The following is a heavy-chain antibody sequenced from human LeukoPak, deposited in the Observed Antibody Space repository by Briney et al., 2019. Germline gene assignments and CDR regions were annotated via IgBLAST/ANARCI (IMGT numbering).Heavy chain of an antibody. V-gene: IGHV3-30*03. Sequence: PGGSLRLSCAVSGFNFNAYDIHWVRQAPGKGLEWMAIISSDGSEKHYAESVRGRFTISRDEFKNTVYLQLSSLRMEDTAVYYCARWRDDFDESYGMDGWGHGTAVTVSS. CDR2: ISSDGSEK. D-gene: IGHD1-1*01. J-gene: IGHJ6*02. CDR3: ARWRDDFDESYGMDG. CDR1: GFNFNAYD.